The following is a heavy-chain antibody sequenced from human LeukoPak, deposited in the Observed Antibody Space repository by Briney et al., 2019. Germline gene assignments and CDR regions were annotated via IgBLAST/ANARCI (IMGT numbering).Heavy chain of an antibody. Sequence: ASVNVSCKASGYTFTSYDINWVRQATGQGLEWMGWMNPKSGNTGYAQKFQGRVTMTRNTSTSTAYMELSSLRSEDTAVYYCARALELLRVYYYYGMDVWGQGTTVTVSS. D-gene: IGHD1-26*01. CDR1: GYTFTSYD. CDR3: ARALELLRVYYYYGMDV. V-gene: IGHV1-8*01. CDR2: MNPKSGNT. J-gene: IGHJ6*02.